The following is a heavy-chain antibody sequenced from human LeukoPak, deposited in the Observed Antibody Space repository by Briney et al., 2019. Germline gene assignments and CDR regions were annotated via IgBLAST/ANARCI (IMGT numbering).Heavy chain of an antibody. J-gene: IGHJ4*02. Sequence: ASVKVSCKAPGYTLTSYGISWVRQAPGQGLEWMGWISPYNGNTNSAQKLQGRVTMTTDTSTSTAYMELRSLRSDDTAVYYCARIREMARADFDSWGQGTLVSVPS. V-gene: IGHV1-18*01. D-gene: IGHD5-24*01. CDR1: GYTLTSYG. CDR3: ARIREMARADFDS. CDR2: ISPYNGNT.